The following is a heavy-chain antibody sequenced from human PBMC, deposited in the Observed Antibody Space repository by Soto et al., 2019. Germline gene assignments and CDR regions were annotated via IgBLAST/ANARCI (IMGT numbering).Heavy chain of an antibody. CDR2: NFYTAST. D-gene: IGHD5-12*01. V-gene: IGHV4-30-4*01. CDR3: ARVKATLYRHYYFDY. J-gene: IGHJ4*02. CDR1: GGTINSDDYF. Sequence: SETLSLTCSVSGGTINSDDYFWSWNRQRPGKGLEWIRSNFYTASTYYSPTLKSRASMSMDTSKILFSLRLRSVTAADTAVYFCARVKATLYRHYYFDYWGQGTPVTVSS.